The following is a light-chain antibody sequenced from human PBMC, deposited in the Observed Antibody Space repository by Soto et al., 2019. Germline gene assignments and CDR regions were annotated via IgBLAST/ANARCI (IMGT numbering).Light chain of an antibody. CDR2: GAS. CDR1: QSISNS. CDR3: QQSYSTS. V-gene: IGKV1-39*01. Sequence: DTQVTQSPSSLSASVGDRVSITCRASQSISNSLNWYQQKPGKAPRPLIYGASTLQSGVPSRFSGSGSGTDFTLTIRSLQPDDFATYYCQQSYSTSFGQGTRLEIQ. J-gene: IGKJ5*01.